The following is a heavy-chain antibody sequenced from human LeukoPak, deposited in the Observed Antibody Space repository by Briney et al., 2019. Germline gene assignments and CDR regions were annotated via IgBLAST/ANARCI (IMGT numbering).Heavy chain of an antibody. CDR2: ISAYNGNT. V-gene: IGHV1-18*01. J-gene: IGHJ4*02. D-gene: IGHD3-3*01. CDR1: GYTFTNYG. Sequence: ASVKVSCKASGYTFTNYGISWVRQAPGQGLEWMGWISAYNGNTNYAQNFQGRVTMTTDTSTRTAYMELRSLRSDDTAMYYCVRDWIFGVVITADYWGQGTLVTVSS. CDR3: VRDWIFGVVITADY.